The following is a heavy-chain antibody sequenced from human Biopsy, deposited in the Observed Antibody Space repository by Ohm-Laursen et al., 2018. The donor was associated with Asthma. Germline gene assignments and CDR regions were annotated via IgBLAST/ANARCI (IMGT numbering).Heavy chain of an antibody. D-gene: IGHD2-15*01. V-gene: IGHV4-61*01. CDR3: ARVPTTLRYFDL. Sequence: SETLSLTCTGSGGTVSSVSWYWNWIRQAPGRGLASDSYGSYSGSTDYKPSLNSRLTISMDTSKDQFSLKLSSVTAADTCVYYCARVPTTLRYFDLWGRGTLVTVSS. CDR1: GGTVSSVSWY. J-gene: IGHJ2*01. CDR2: GSYSGST.